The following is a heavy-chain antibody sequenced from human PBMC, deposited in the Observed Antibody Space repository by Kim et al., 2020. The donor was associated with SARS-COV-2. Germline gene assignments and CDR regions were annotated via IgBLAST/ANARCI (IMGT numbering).Heavy chain of an antibody. CDR1: GYTFTSYY. D-gene: IGHD5-12*01. J-gene: IGHJ4*02. CDR2: INPSGGST. V-gene: IGHV1-46*01. CDR3: ARNKLGLRKDLHFDY. Sequence: ASVKVSCKASGYTFTSYYMHWVRQAPGQGLEWMGIINPSGGSTSYAQKFQGRVTMTRDTSTSTVYMELSSLRSEDTAVYYCARNKLGLRKDLHFDYWGQGTLVTVSS.